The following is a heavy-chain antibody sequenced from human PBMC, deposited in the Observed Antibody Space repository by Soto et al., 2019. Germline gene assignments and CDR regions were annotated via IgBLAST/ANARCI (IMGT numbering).Heavy chain of an antibody. CDR2: IWYDGSNK. J-gene: IGHJ6*02. CDR3: AKAYYYGSGTRHGMDV. D-gene: IGHD3-10*01. V-gene: IGHV3-33*06. CDR1: GFTFSSCG. Sequence: GGSLRLSCAASGFTFSSCGMHWVGQAPGKGLEWVAVIWYDGSNKYYADSVKGRFTISRDNSKNTLYLQMNSLRAEDTAVYYCAKAYYYGSGTRHGMDVWGQGTTVTVSS.